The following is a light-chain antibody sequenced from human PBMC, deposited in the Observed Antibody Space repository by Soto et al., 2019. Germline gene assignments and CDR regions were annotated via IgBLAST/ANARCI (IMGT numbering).Light chain of an antibody. Sequence: QSVLTQPPSAAGSPGQSVTISCTGTSSDVGGYNYVSWYQQHPGKAPKLMIYEVSKRPSGVPDRFSGSKSGNTASLTVSGLQAEDEDAYYCSSYAGSNNFVFGTGAKVTVL. V-gene: IGLV2-8*01. CDR2: EVS. CDR3: SSYAGSNNFV. CDR1: SSDVGGYNY. J-gene: IGLJ1*01.